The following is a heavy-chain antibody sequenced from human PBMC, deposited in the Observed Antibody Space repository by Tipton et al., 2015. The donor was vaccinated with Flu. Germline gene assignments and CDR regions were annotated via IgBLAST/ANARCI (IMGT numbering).Heavy chain of an antibody. Sequence: TLSLTCAVYGGSFSGYYWSWIRQPPGKGLEWIGEITHSGSTTYNPSLKSRVTVSLDKSKNQFSLKLTSVTAAGTAVYYCARGGGGYSPWGQGTLVTVSS. CDR3: ARGGGGYSP. D-gene: IGHD3-22*01. CDR1: GGSFSGYY. CDR2: ITHSGST. J-gene: IGHJ5*02. V-gene: IGHV4-34*01.